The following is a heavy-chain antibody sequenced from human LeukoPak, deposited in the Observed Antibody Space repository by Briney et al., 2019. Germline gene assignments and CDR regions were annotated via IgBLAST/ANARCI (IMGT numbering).Heavy chain of an antibody. J-gene: IGHJ4*02. D-gene: IGHD3-22*01. Sequence: SVKVSCKASGGTFSSYAISWVRQAPGQGLEWMGRIIPILGIANYAQKFQGRVTITADKSTSTAYMELSSLRSEDTAVYYCARDHNYYDSSGYYWGQGTLVTVSS. V-gene: IGHV1-69*04. CDR3: ARDHNYYDSSGYY. CDR1: GGTFSSYA. CDR2: IIPILGIA.